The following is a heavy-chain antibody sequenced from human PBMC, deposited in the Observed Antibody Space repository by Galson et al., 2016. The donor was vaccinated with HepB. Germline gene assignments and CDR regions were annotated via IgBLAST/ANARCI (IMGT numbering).Heavy chain of an antibody. D-gene: IGHD2-8*01. J-gene: IGHJ4*02. Sequence: SLRLSCAASGFTFSTYTLNWVRQAPGKGLEWVSSIKNSNSDVYYEDSVKGRFTISRDNAENSLYLRMDSLRVEDTATYHCTKRCMTNTCHNADDFWGQGTLVTVSS. V-gene: IGHV3-21*04. CDR2: IKNSNSDV. CDR1: GFTFSTYT. CDR3: TKRCMTNTCHNADDF.